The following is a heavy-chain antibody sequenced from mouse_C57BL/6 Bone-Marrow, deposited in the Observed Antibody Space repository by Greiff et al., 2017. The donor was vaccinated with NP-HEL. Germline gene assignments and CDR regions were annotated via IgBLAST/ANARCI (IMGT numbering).Heavy chain of an antibody. Sequence: EVQLVESGGDLVKPGGSLKLSCAASGFTFSSYGMSWVRQTPDKRLEWVATISSGGSYTYYPDSVKGRFTISRDNAKNTLYLQMSSLKSEDTAMYYCARHGDYGGGFAYWGQGTLVTVSA. J-gene: IGHJ3*01. CDR2: ISSGGSYT. CDR3: ARHGDYGGGFAY. V-gene: IGHV5-6*01. CDR1: GFTFSSYG. D-gene: IGHD2-4*01.